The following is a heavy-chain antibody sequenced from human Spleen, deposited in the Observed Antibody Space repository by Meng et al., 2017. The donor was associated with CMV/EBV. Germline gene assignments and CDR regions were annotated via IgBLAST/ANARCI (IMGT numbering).Heavy chain of an antibody. V-gene: IGHV1-69*05. CDR2: ITPAFEAA. CDR1: FSSSS. D-gene: IGHD3-16*02. CDR3: ARGPSITVGGVIIWPLED. J-gene: IGHJ4*02. Sequence: FSSSSIMWVRQAPGQGLEWMGGITPAFEAADYAQKYRDRVTITTDDSATTAYMEMSSLGAEDTAVYFCARGPSITVGGVIIWPLEDWGQGTLVTVSS.